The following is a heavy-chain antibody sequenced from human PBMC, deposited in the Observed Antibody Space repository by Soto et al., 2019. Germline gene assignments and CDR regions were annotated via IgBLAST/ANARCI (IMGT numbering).Heavy chain of an antibody. CDR3: ARGNSDFWSGYYIDY. V-gene: IGHV3-23*01. CDR2: ISGSGGST. D-gene: IGHD3-3*01. J-gene: IGHJ4*02. CDR1: GFTFSSYA. Sequence: GGSLRLSCAASGFTFSSYAMSWVRQAPGKGLEWVSAISGSGGSTYYADSVKGRFTISRDNSKNTLYLQMNSLRAEDTAVYYCARGNSDFWSGYYIDYWGQGTLVTVSS.